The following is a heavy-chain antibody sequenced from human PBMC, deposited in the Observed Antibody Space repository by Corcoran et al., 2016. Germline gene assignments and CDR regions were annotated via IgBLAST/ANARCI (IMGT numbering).Heavy chain of an antibody. V-gene: IGHV3-33*01. CDR1: GFTFSAYG. D-gene: IGHD2-2*01. CDR3: ARDYTTSWTPGY. CDR2: IWHDGGRA. J-gene: IGHJ4*02. Sequence: QVQLVESGGGVVQPGTSLRLSCAASGFTFSAYGMHWVRQAPGKGLEWVASIWHDGGRASYADSVKGRFIISRDNARNTLYLQMSSLRAEDTAFYHFARDYTTSWTPGYWGQGTLFTVSS.